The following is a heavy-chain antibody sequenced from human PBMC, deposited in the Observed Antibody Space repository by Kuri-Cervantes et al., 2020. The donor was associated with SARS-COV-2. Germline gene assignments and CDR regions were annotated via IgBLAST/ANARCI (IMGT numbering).Heavy chain of an antibody. D-gene: IGHD3-3*01. V-gene: IGHV4-39*01. CDR3: ARQMMSSITIFGVVITRNWFDP. J-gene: IGHJ5*02. CDR1: GGSISSSSYY. CDR2: IYYSGST. Sequence: SETLSLTCTVSGGSISSSSYYWGWIRQPPGKGLEWIGSIYYSGSTYYNPSLKSRVTISVDTSKNQFSLKLSSVTPADTAVYYCARQMMSSITIFGVVITRNWFDPWGQGTLVTVSS.